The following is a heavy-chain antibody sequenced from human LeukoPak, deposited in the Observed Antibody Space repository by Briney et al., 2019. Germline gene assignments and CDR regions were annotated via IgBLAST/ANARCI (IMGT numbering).Heavy chain of an antibody. CDR3: ARDNARGGSFSDYLRYFQH. Sequence: SQTLSLTCTVSGGSISSGSYYWSWIRQPAGKGLEWIGRIYTSGSTNYNPSLKSRVTISVDTSKNQFSLNLNSVTAADTAVYYCARDNARGGSFSDYLRYFQHWGQGTLVTVSS. CDR2: IYTSGST. D-gene: IGHD5/OR15-5a*01. J-gene: IGHJ1*01. V-gene: IGHV4-61*02. CDR1: GGSISSGSYY.